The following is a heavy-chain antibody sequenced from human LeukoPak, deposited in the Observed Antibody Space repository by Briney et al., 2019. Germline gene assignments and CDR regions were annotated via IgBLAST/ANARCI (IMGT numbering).Heavy chain of an antibody. CDR3: ARDWIFGVVKEYYFDY. CDR2: ISYDGSNK. Sequence: GRSLRLSCAAFGFTFSSYAMHWVRQAPGKGLEWVAVISYDGSNKYYADSVKGRFTISRDNSKNTLYLQMNSLRAEDTAVYYCARDWIFGVVKEYYFDYWGQGTLVTVSS. J-gene: IGHJ4*02. CDR1: GFTFSSYA. D-gene: IGHD3-3*01. V-gene: IGHV3-30*04.